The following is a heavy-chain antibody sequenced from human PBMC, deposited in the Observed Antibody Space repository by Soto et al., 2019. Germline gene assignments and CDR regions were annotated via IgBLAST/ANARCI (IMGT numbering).Heavy chain of an antibody. CDR3: ARGVRYCSSTSCPSFDY. CDR1: GGSFSGYY. J-gene: IGHJ4*02. Sequence: PSETLSLTCAVYGGSFSGYYWSWIRQPPGKGLEWIGEINHSGSTNCNPSLKSRVTISVDTSKNQFSLKLSSVTAADTAVYYCARGVRYCSSTSCPSFDYWGQGTLVTVSS. D-gene: IGHD2-2*01. CDR2: INHSGST. V-gene: IGHV4-34*01.